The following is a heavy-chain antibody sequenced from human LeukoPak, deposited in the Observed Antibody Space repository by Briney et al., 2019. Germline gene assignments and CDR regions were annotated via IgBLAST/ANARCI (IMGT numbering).Heavy chain of an antibody. V-gene: IGHV3-7*01. CDR3: ARGPRGYDTSGGP. CDR2: IKQDGSEK. D-gene: IGHD3-22*01. CDR1: GFSISRYW. J-gene: IGHJ5*02. Sequence: GGSLRLSCAASGFSISRYWMSWVRQAPGKGLEWLANIKQDGSEKYYVDSVKGRFTISRDNAENSLYLQMNSLTAEDTAVYYCARGPRGYDTSGGPWGQGSLVTVSS.